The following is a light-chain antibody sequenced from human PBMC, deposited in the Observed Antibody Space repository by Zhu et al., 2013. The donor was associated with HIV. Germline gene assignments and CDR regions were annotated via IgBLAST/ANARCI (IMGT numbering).Light chain of an antibody. CDR3: QQYDKWLLFT. V-gene: IGKV3-11*01. Sequence: VLTQSPATLSLSPGERATLSCRASRTLSASLAWYQQKPGQAPRLLIFDASNRATGIPARFSVSGSGTEFSLTISSLQSEDFAVYYCQQYDKWLLFTFGPGTKVDFK. J-gene: IGKJ3*01. CDR1: RTLSAS. CDR2: DAS.